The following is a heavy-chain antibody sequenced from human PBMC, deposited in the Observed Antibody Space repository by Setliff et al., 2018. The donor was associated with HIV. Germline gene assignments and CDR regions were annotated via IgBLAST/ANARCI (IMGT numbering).Heavy chain of an antibody. D-gene: IGHD3-22*01. V-gene: IGHV5-51*01. Sequence: GESLKISCQGSAYSFTTYWLGWVCQMPGKGLEWMGIIYPGDSDTNYNPSFQGHVTISADKSISTAYLQWSSLKASDTAMYYCASHDYYDSSVYYYRFGYWGQGTLVTVSS. CDR2: IYPGDSDT. J-gene: IGHJ4*02. CDR3: ASHDYYDSSVYYYRFGY. CDR1: AYSFTTYW.